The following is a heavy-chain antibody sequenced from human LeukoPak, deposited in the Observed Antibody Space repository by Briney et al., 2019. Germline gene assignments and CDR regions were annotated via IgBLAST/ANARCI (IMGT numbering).Heavy chain of an antibody. D-gene: IGHD3-22*01. J-gene: IGHJ4*02. CDR1: GFTFSNYD. CDR2: IGTAGDI. V-gene: IGHV3-13*01. CDR3: ARDVERHYYDSSGVNHFDY. Sequence: GGSLRLSCAASGFTFSNYDMHWVRQATGKGLEWVSGIGTAGDIYYPGSVKGRFTISRENAKNSLYLQMNSLRAGDTAVYYCARDVERHYYDSSGVNHFDYWGQGTLVTVSS.